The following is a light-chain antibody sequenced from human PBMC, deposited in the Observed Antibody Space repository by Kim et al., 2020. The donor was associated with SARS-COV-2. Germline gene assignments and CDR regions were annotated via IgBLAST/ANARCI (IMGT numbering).Light chain of an antibody. V-gene: IGLV10-54*04. CDR3: LAWDSTLGAWV. J-gene: IGLJ3*02. CDR2: RYN. Sequence: QAGLTQPPSVSKDLRQTATLTCTGTSNNVGYQGAAWLQHHQGHPPKLLSSRYNNRPSGISERFSASRSGNTASLTITGLQPQDEADYYCLAWDSTLGAWVFGGGTQLTVL. CDR1: SNNVGYQG.